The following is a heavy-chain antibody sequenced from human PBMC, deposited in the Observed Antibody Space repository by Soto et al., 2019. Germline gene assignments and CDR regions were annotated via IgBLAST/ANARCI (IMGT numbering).Heavy chain of an antibody. CDR3: ARHGCNYGGGCFAY. V-gene: IGHV3-66*04. J-gene: IGHJ4*02. CDR2: IYSGGST. CDR1: GVTVSSNY. Sequence: EVQLVESGGGLVQPGGSLRLSCAASGVTVSSNYMSWVRQAPGKGLEWVSVIYSGGSTYYADSVKGRFTISRDNSKNTLYLHMNSLRGEGAAVSYCARHGCNYGGGCFAYWGQGALVTVSS. D-gene: IGHD5-18*01.